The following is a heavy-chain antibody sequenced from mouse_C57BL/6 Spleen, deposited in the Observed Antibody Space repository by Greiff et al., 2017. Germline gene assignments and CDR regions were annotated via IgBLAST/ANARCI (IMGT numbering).Heavy chain of an antibody. Sequence: QVQLQQSGAELVRPGASVTLSCKASGFTFTDYEMPWVQQTPVHGLEWIGAIDPETGGTAYNQKFKGKAILTADKSSSTAYMKLRSLTAEDSAFYYCSYYYGVSYGYFDVWGTGTTVTVSS. CDR1: GFTFTDYE. CDR2: IDPETGGT. D-gene: IGHD1-1*01. J-gene: IGHJ1*03. CDR3: SYYYGVSYGYFDV. V-gene: IGHV1-15*01.